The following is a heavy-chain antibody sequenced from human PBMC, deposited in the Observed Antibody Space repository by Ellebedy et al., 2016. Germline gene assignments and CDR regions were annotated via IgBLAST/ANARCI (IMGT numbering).Heavy chain of an antibody. CDR2: IYHSGST. CDR3: ARRSPDTAMALYYFDY. V-gene: IGHV4-4*02. CDR1: GGSISSSNW. Sequence: SETLSLTCAVSGGSISSSNWWSWVRQPPGKGLEWIGEIYHSGSTNYNPSLKSRVTISVDKSKNQFSLKLSSVTAADTAVYYCARRSPDTAMALYYFDYWGQGTLVTVSS. J-gene: IGHJ4*02. D-gene: IGHD5-18*01.